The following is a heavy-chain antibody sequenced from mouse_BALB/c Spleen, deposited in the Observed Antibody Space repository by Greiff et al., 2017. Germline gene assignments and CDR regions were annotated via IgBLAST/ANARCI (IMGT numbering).Heavy chain of an antibody. CDR3: ARLRYDAWFAY. V-gene: IGHV3-2*02. Sequence: EVKLMESGPGLVKPSQSLSLTCTVTGYSITSDYAWNWIRQFPGNKLEWMGYISYSGSTSYNPSLKSRISITRDTSKNQFFLQLNSVTTEDTATYYCARLRYDAWFAYWGQGTLVTVSA. CDR2: ISYSGST. D-gene: IGHD2-14*01. J-gene: IGHJ3*01. CDR1: GYSITSDYA.